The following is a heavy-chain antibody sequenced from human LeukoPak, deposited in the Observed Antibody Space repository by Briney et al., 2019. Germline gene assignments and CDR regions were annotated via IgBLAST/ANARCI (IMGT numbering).Heavy chain of an antibody. CDR2: ITSSSSHI. Sequence: GGSLRLSRAASGFTFSSYAMNWVRQAPGKGLEWVSAITSSSSHIFYADSVKGRFTISRDNAKNSLYLQMNSLRAEDTAMYYCARDIGRSTFGPNLDYWGQGTLVTVSS. CDR3: ARDIGRSTFGPNLDY. J-gene: IGHJ4*02. D-gene: IGHD3-10*02. CDR1: GFTFSSYA. V-gene: IGHV3-21*06.